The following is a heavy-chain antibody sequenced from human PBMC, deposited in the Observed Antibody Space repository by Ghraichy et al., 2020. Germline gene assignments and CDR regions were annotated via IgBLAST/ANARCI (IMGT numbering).Heavy chain of an antibody. CDR1: GFTFSDFA. CDR3: AKVMVRGAITDY. CDR2: ISYDAGNK. D-gene: IGHD3-10*01. Sequence: GGSLRLSCAASGFTFSDFAMHWVRQAPGKGLEWVAFISYDAGNKYYADSVKCRFTISRDNSKSTLFLQMNSLRADDTAVYYCAKVMVRGAITDYWGQGTPVTVSS. J-gene: IGHJ4*02. V-gene: IGHV3-30*18.